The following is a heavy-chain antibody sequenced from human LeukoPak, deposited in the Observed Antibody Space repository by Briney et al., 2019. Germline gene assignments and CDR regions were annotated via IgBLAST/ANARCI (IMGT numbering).Heavy chain of an antibody. CDR1: GGSFSGYY. V-gene: IGHV4-34*01. Sequence: SETLSLTCAVYGGSFSGYYWSWIRQPPGKGLEWIGEINHSGSTYYNPSLKSRVTISVDTSKNQFSLKLSSVTAADTAVYYCASGGAITMVRGVITYFDYWGQGTLVTVSS. J-gene: IGHJ4*02. CDR2: INHSGST. D-gene: IGHD3-10*01. CDR3: ASGGAITMVRGVITYFDY.